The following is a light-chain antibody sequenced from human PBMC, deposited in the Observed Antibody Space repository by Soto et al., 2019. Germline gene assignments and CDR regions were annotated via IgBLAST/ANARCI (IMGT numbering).Light chain of an antibody. CDR2: GAS. CDR3: QQYNKWPLT. J-gene: IGKJ1*01. CDR1: QSVSSSY. V-gene: IGKV3-20*01. Sequence: VLTPAPFSLSWSPGQRATLSCRASQSVSSSYLAWYQQKPGQAPRLLIHGASSRATGIPDRFSGSASGTEFTLTISSLQSEDFTVYYCQQYNKWPLTFGQGTKVDIK.